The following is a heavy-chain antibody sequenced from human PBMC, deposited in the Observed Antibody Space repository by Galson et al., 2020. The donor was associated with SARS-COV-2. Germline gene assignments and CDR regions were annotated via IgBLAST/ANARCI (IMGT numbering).Heavy chain of an antibody. CDR3: ARDREGGYGMDV. CDR2: INHSGST. CDR1: GGSFSGYY. V-gene: IGHV4-34*01. J-gene: IGHJ6*02. Sequence: SETLSLTCAVYGGSFSGYYWSWIRQPPGKGLEWIGEINHSGSTNYNPSLKSRVTISVDTSKNQFSLKMSSVTAADTAVYYCARDREGGYGMDVWGQGTTVTVSS.